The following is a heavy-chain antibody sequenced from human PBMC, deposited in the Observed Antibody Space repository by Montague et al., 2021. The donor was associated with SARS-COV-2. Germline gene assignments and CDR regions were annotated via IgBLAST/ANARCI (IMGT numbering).Heavy chain of an antibody. CDR2: INHSGST. D-gene: IGHD3-10*01. J-gene: IGHJ6*02. V-gene: IGHV4-34*01. Sequence: SETLSLTCAVYGGSFSGFYWSWIRQPPGKGLEWIGEINHSGSTNYNPSLKSRVTISVDTSKNQFSLRLSSVTAADTAVYYCAREAWFGDKTSAPEYYGMDVWGQGTTVTVSS. CDR1: GGSFSGFY. CDR3: AREAWFGDKTSAPEYYGMDV.